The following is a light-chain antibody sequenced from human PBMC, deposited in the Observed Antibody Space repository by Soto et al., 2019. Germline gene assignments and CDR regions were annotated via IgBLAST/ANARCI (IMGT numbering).Light chain of an antibody. CDR2: GAS. Sequence: EIVLTQSPGTLSLSPGERATLSCRASLTVSSSYLAWYQRKPGQAPRLLIYGASSRATGIPDRFSGSGSGTDFTLTISRLEPEDFAVYYCQQYGSSPTTFGPGTKVDIK. V-gene: IGKV3-20*01. J-gene: IGKJ1*01. CDR1: LTVSSSY. CDR3: QQYGSSPTT.